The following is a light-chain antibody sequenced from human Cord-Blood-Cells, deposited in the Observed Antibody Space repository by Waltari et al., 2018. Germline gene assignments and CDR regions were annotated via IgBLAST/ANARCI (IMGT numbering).Light chain of an antibody. CDR3: QQYYSTPYS. CDR2: GAS. Sequence: DIVMTQSPDSLAVSLGERATINCKSSQSVLYSSNHKNSLAWDQQKPGQPPKLLIYGASTRESGVPDRCRGSGSGEAFTLSISGLQAEDVAVYYCQQYYSTPYSFGQRIKLEIK. CDR1: QSVLYSSNHKNS. J-gene: IGKJ2*03. V-gene: IGKV4-1*01.